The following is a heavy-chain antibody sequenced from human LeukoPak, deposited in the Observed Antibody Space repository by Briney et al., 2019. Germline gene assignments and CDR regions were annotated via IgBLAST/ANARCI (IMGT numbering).Heavy chain of an antibody. Sequence: GGSLRLSCAASGFTFSSYSMNWVRQAPGKGLEWVSYISSSSSTMYYADSVKGRFTISRDNAKNSLYLQMNSLRAEDTAVYYCARATVVVVTNWFDPWGQGTLVTVSS. J-gene: IGHJ5*02. CDR1: GFTFSSYS. D-gene: IGHD2-15*01. CDR2: ISSSSSTM. V-gene: IGHV3-48*01. CDR3: ARATVVVVTNWFDP.